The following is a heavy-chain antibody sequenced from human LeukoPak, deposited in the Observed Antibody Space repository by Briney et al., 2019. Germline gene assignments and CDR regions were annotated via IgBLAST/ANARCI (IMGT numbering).Heavy chain of an antibody. CDR1: GFTFSSYG. CDR3: AKEEQVGAFDY. J-gene: IGHJ4*01. Sequence: PGRSLRLSCAASGFTFSSYGMHWVRQAPGKGLEWVAVISYDGSNKYYADSVKGRFTISRDNSKNTLYLQMNSLRAEDTAVYYCAKEEQVGAFDYWGQEPWSPSPQ. V-gene: IGHV3-30*18. D-gene: IGHD1-26*01. CDR2: ISYDGSNK.